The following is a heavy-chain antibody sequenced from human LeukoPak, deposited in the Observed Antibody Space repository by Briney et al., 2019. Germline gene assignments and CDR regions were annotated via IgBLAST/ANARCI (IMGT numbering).Heavy chain of an antibody. CDR2: IKQDGSEK. Sequence: GALRLSCAASGFTFSSYWMSWVRQAPGKGLEWVANIKQDGSEKYYVDSVKGRFTISRDNAKNSLYLQMNSLRAEDTAVYYCARLTTVPYYYDSSGYSSAAPGDYWGQGTLVTVSS. V-gene: IGHV3-7*01. D-gene: IGHD3-22*01. CDR3: ARLTTVPYYYDSSGYSSAAPGDY. CDR1: GFTFSSYW. J-gene: IGHJ4*02.